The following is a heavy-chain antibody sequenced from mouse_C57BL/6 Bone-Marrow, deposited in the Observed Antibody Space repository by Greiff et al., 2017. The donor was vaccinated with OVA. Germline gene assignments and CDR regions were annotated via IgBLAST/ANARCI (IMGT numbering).Heavy chain of an antibody. Sequence: VQLQQSGPELVKPGASVKISCKASGYKFTDYYMNWVKQSHGKSLEWIGDINPNNGGTSYNQKFKGKATLTVDKSSSPAYMELRSLTSEDSAVYYCASGYDGYYAWFAYWGQGTLVTVSA. CDR2: INPNNGGT. D-gene: IGHD2-3*01. J-gene: IGHJ3*01. V-gene: IGHV1-26*01. CDR3: ASGYDGYYAWFAY. CDR1: GYKFTDYY.